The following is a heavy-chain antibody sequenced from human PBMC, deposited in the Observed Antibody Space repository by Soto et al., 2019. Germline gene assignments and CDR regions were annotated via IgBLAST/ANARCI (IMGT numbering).Heavy chain of an antibody. Sequence: QITLKESGPTLVKPTQTLTLTCTFSGFSLSTSGVGVGWIRQPPGKALEWLALIYWDDDKRYSPSLKSRLTITKDTSKNQVVLTRTDMDPGDTATYYCARVCGGYDNFDYWGQGTLVTVSS. CDR3: ARVCGGYDNFDY. CDR1: GFSLSTSGVG. J-gene: IGHJ4*02. CDR2: IYWDDDK. V-gene: IGHV2-5*02. D-gene: IGHD5-12*01.